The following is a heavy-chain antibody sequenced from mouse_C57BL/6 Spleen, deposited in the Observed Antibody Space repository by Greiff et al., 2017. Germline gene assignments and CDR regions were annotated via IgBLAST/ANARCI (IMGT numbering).Heavy chain of an antibody. Sequence: VKLQQSGAELVRPGASVTLSCKASGYTFTDYEMHWVKQTPVHGLEWIGAIDPETGGTAYNQKFKGKAILTADKSSSTAYMELRSLTSEDSAVYYCMGYYYGSSLDYWGQGTTLTVSS. CDR1: GYTFTDYE. CDR2: IDPETGGT. J-gene: IGHJ2*01. D-gene: IGHD1-1*01. V-gene: IGHV1-15*01. CDR3: MGYYYGSSLDY.